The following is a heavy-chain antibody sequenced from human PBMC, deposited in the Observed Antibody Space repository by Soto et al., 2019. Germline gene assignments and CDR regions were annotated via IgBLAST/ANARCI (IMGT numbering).Heavy chain of an antibody. Sequence: QVQLVQSGAEVKKPGASVKVSCKASGYTFTGYYMHWVRQAPGQGLEWMGWINPNSGGTNYAQKFQGWVTMTRDTSNSTAYMELSRLRSDDTAVYYCARGPATAIRVGGDLDYWGQGTLVTVSS. CDR3: ARGPATAIRVGGDLDY. J-gene: IGHJ4*02. D-gene: IGHD2-2*02. CDR1: GYTFTGYY. V-gene: IGHV1-2*04. CDR2: INPNSGGT.